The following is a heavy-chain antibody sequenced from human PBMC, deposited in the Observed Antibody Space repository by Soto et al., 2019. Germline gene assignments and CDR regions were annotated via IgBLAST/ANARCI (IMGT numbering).Heavy chain of an antibody. CDR1: GFTVSSNY. Sequence: GESLKISCAASGFTVSSNYMSWVRQAPGKGLEWVSVIYSGGSTYYADSVKGGFTISRDNSKNTLYLQVNSLRAEDTAVYYCARDRPYSSGWYHDYWGQGTLVTVSS. CDR3: ARDRPYSSGWYHDY. J-gene: IGHJ4*02. CDR2: IYSGGST. D-gene: IGHD6-19*01. V-gene: IGHV3-66*01.